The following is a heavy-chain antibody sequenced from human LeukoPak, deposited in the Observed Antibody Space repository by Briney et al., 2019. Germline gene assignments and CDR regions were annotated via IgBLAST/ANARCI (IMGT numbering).Heavy chain of an antibody. J-gene: IGHJ4*02. Sequence: SQTLSLTCTVSGGSISSGGYYWSWIRQHPGKGLEWIGYIYYSGSTYYNPSLKSRVTISVDTSKNQFSLKLSSVTAADTAVYYCARDGPGDVGFDYWGQGTLVTVSS. D-gene: IGHD7-27*01. CDR1: GGSISSGGYY. CDR2: IYYSGST. CDR3: ARDGPGDVGFDY. V-gene: IGHV4-31*03.